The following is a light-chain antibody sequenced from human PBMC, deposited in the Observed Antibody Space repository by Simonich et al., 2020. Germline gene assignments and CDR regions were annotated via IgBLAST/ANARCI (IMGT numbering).Light chain of an antibody. V-gene: IGKV4-1*01. CDR2: WAS. Sequence: DIVMTQSPDSLAVSLGERATINCKSSQSVLHSTNNKNYLAWYQQKPGQPPKLLIYWASTRESGVPDLFSGSGSGTDFTLTISSLQAEDVAVYYCQQYYSTPYTFGQGTKLEIK. J-gene: IGKJ2*01. CDR3: QQYYSTPYT. CDR1: QSVLHSTNNKNY.